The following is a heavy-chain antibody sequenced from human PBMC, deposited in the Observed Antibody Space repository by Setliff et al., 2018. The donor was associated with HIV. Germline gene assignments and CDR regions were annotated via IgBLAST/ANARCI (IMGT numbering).Heavy chain of an antibody. CDR3: AIDGLSYNILPGSIAYFHSGMDV. V-gene: IGHV1-18*01. J-gene: IGHJ6*02. CDR2: ISGDNGDT. Sequence: ASVKVSCKASGYTISAHGVSWVRHAPGHGLEWMGWISGDNGDTKYSQRFQGRLTMTTETSANTAYMELRSLRSDDTAVYYCAIDGLSYNILPGSIAYFHSGMDVWGQGTTVTVSS. CDR1: GYTISAHG. D-gene: IGHD3-9*01.